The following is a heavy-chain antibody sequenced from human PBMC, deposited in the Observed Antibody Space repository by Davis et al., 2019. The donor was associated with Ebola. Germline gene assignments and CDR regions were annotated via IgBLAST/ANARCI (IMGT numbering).Heavy chain of an antibody. CDR1: GLSASTNY. J-gene: IGHJ4*02. CDR3: ARGAWSIWDY. Sequence: GGSLRLSCVVSGLSASTNYMGWVRQAPGKVLEWVSLLYPDERTFYADSVKGRFTIPRHSSNNTLYLQMNILRPDDTATYYCARGAWSIWDYWGRGTPVTVSS. D-gene: IGHD2-8*01. CDR2: LYPDERT. V-gene: IGHV3-53*04.